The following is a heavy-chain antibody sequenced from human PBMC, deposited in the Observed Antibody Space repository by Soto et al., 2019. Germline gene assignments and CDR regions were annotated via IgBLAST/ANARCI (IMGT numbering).Heavy chain of an antibody. D-gene: IGHD2-2*01. CDR2: IIPIFGTA. Sequence: SVKVSCKASGGTFSSYAVSWVRQASGQGLEWMGGIIPIFGTANYAQKFQCRVTITADESTSTAYMELSSLRSEDTAVYYCASAKRDCSSTSCSDAFDIWGQGTMVTVSS. CDR1: GGTFSSYA. CDR3: ASAKRDCSSTSCSDAFDI. J-gene: IGHJ3*02. V-gene: IGHV1-69*13.